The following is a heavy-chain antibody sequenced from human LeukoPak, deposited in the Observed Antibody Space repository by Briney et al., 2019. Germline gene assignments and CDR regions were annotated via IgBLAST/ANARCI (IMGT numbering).Heavy chain of an antibody. CDR3: AREGEYCSGGSYYWVDY. CDR2: IRSEAYGGTT. CDR1: GFSFGHYA. D-gene: IGHD2-15*01. V-gene: IGHV3-49*03. Sequence: GGSLRLSCTASGFSFGHYAMSWFRQAPGKGLEWVGFIRSEAYGGTTEYAASVKGRFTISRDDSKSIAYLQMNRLKTEDTAMYYCAREGEYCSGGSYYWVDYWGQGTLVTVSS. J-gene: IGHJ4*02.